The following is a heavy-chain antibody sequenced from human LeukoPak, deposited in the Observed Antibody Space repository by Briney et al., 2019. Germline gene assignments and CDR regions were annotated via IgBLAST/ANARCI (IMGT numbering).Heavy chain of an antibody. D-gene: IGHD6-13*01. CDR2: INHSGST. V-gene: IGHV4-34*01. CDR1: GGSFSGYY. J-gene: IGHJ5*02. Sequence: SETLSLTCAVYGGSFSGYYWSWIRQPPGKGLEWIGEINHSGSTNYNPSLKSRVTISVDTSNNQFSLKLSSVTAADTAVYYCASTIAQQLVLWFDPWGQGTLVTVSS. CDR3: ASTIAQQLVLWFDP.